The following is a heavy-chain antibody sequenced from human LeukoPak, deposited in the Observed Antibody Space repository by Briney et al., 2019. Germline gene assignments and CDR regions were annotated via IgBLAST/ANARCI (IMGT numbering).Heavy chain of an antibody. CDR2: IKQDGSEK. CDR3: AKDGRYYYYYYMDV. V-gene: IGHV3-7*01. Sequence: GGSLRLSCAASGFTFSDYWMSWVRQAPGKGLEWVANIKQDGSEKYYVDSVKGRFTISRDNAKNSLYLQMNSLRAEDTAVYYCAKDGRYYYYYYMDVWGKGTTVTISS. J-gene: IGHJ6*03. D-gene: IGHD3/OR15-3a*01. CDR1: GFTFSDYW.